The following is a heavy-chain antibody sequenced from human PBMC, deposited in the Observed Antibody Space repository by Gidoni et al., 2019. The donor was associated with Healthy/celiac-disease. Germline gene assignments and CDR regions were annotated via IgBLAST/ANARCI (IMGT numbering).Heavy chain of an antibody. CDR2: INAGNGNT. J-gene: IGHJ5*02. D-gene: IGHD2-2*01. CDR1: GYTFTSYA. V-gene: IGHV1-3*01. Sequence: LVQSGAEVKKPGASVKVSCKASGYTFTSYAMHWVRQAPGQRLEWMGWINAGNGNTKYSQKFQGRVTITRDTSASTAYMELSSLRSEDTAVYYCARARGVCSSTSCYAPPSLERNWFDPWGQGTLVTVSS. CDR3: ARARGVCSSTSCYAPPSLERNWFDP.